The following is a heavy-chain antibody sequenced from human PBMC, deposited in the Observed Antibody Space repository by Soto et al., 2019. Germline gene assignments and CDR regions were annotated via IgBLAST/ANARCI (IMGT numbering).Heavy chain of an antibody. CDR3: ARDLRGYSYGSYGMDV. CDR1: GFTFSSYG. J-gene: IGHJ6*02. Sequence: QVQLVESGGGVVQPGRSLRLSCAASGFTFSSYGMHWVRQAPGKGLEWVAVIWYDGSNKYYADSVKGRFTISRDNSKNTRDLQMNSLRAEDTAVYYCARDLRGYSYGSYGMDVWGQGTTVTVSS. V-gene: IGHV3-33*01. CDR2: IWYDGSNK. D-gene: IGHD5-18*01.